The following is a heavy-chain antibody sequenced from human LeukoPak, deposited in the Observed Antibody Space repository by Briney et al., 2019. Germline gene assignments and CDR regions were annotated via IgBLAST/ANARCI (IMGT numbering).Heavy chain of an antibody. V-gene: IGHV4-39*07. CDR1: GGSISSSSYY. CDR2: IYYSGST. D-gene: IGHD3-10*01. Sequence: SETLSLTCIVSGGSISSSSYYWGWIRQPPGKGLEWIGSIYYSGSTNYNPSLKSRVTISVDTSKNQFSLKLSSVTAADTAVYYCASTSGSYFISSFDYWGQGTLVTVSS. CDR3: ASTSGSYFISSFDY. J-gene: IGHJ4*02.